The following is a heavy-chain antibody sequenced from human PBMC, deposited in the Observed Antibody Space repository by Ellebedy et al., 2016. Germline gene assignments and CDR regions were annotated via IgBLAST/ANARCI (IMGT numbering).Heavy chain of an antibody. CDR1: GGTFSSYA. V-gene: IGHV1-18*01. CDR2: ISAYNGNT. J-gene: IGHJ4*02. Sequence: ASVKVSCKASGGTFSSYAISWVRQAPGQGLEWMGRISAYNGNTNYAQKLQGRVTMTTDTSTSTAYMELRSLRSDDTAVYYCARGIHGGAVAGTFDYWGQGTLVTVSS. D-gene: IGHD6-19*01. CDR3: ARGIHGGAVAGTFDY.